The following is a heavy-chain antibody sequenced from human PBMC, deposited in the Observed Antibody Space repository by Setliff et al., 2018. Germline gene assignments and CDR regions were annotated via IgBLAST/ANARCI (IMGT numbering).Heavy chain of an antibody. V-gene: IGHV3-7*01. CDR1: GFTVSTFS. Sequence: PGGSLRLSCAASGFTVSTFSMHWVRQAPGKGLEWVANINPEGSEEYYLDSVKGRFTISRDNAKSSLNLLMNSLRADDTAVYFCASATGYWGQGTQVTVSS. CDR2: INPEGSEE. CDR3: ASATGY. J-gene: IGHJ4*02.